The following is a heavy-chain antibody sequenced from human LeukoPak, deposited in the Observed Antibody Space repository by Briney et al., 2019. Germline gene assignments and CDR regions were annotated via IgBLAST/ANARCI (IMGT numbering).Heavy chain of an antibody. J-gene: IGHJ6*02. CDR1: GGTFSSYA. V-gene: IGHV1-69*04. CDR3: ARDRDYGSGTYYGMDV. CDR2: IIPILGIA. D-gene: IGHD3-10*01. Sequence: GASVKVSCKASGGTFSSYAISWVRQAPGQGLEWMGRIIPILGIANYAQKFQGRVTITADKSTSTAYMELSSLRSEDTAVYYCARDRDYGSGTYYGMDVWGQGTTVTVSS.